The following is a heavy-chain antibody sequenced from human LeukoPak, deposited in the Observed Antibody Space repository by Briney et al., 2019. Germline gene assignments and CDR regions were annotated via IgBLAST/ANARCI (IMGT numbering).Heavy chain of an antibody. D-gene: IGHD3-9*01. CDR3: AKDGRHFAFEYFED. J-gene: IGHJ4*02. V-gene: IGHV3-30*02. Sequence: GGSLRLSCAASGFTFSSFGMHWVRQAPGKGLEWVAFIRYDGNNKYYADSVKGRFTISRDNSKNTLYLQMSSLRAEDTAVYYCAKDGRHFAFEYFEDWGQGTLVTVSS. CDR2: IRYDGNNK. CDR1: GFTFSSFG.